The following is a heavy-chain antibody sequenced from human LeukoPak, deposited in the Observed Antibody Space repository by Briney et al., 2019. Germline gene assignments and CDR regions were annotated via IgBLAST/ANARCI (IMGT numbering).Heavy chain of an antibody. D-gene: IGHD1-7*01. CDR2: INHSGST. Sequence: SETLSLTCAVYGGSFSGYYWSWIRQPPGKGLEWIGEINHSGSTNYNPSLKSRVTISVDTSKNQFSLKLSFVTAADTAVYYCARRYNWNYRNWFDPWGQGTLVTVSS. CDR1: GGSFSGYY. J-gene: IGHJ5*02. CDR3: ARRYNWNYRNWFDP. V-gene: IGHV4-34*01.